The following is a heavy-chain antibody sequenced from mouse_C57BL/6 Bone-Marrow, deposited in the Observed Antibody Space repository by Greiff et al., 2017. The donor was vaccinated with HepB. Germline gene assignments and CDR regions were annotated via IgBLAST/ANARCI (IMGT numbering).Heavy chain of an antibody. V-gene: IGHV5-4*01. D-gene: IGHD1-1*01. CDR1: GFTFSSYA. CDR2: ISDGGSYT. J-gene: IGHJ1*03. CDR3: ARDGTYYGSSRWYFDV. Sequence: EVMLVESGGGLVKPGGSLKLSCAASGFTFSSYAMSWVRQTPEKRLEWVATISDGGSYTYYPDNVKGRFTISRDNAKNNLYLQMSHLKSEDTAMYYCARDGTYYGSSRWYFDVWGTGTTVTVAS.